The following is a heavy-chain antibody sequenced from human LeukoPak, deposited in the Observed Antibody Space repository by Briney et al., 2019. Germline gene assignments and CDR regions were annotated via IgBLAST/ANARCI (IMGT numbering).Heavy chain of an antibody. Sequence: PSETLSLTCTVSGGSISSSSYYWGWIRQPPGKGLEWIGSIYYSGSTYYNPSLKSRVTISVDTSKNQFSLKLSSVTTADTAVYYCASAGGPQQLVLFGYFQHWGQGTLVTVSS. CDR1: GGSISSSSYY. J-gene: IGHJ1*01. CDR3: ASAGGPQQLVLFGYFQH. V-gene: IGHV4-39*07. D-gene: IGHD6-13*01. CDR2: IYYSGST.